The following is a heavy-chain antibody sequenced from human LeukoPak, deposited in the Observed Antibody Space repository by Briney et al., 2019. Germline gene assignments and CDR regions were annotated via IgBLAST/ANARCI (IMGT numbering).Heavy chain of an antibody. J-gene: IGHJ4*02. D-gene: IGHD3-22*01. Sequence: PGGSLRLSCAASGLTFSSYAMIWVRQAPGKGLEWVSAISGSCGSTYYADAVKGRFAISRDNSKNTLYLQMNSLRAEDTAVYYCAKDHYYYDSSGYYSAMDYWGQGTLVTVSS. CDR2: ISGSCGST. V-gene: IGHV3-23*01. CDR1: GLTFSSYA. CDR3: AKDHYYYDSSGYYSAMDY.